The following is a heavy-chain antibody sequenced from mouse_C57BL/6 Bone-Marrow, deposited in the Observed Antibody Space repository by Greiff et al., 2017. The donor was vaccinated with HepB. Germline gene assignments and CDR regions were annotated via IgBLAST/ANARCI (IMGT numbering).Heavy chain of an antibody. V-gene: IGHV1-85*01. D-gene: IGHD1-1*01. J-gene: IGHJ2*01. Sequence: VQLQQSGPELVKPGASVKLSCKASGYTFTSYDINWVKQRPGQGLEWIGWIYPRDGSTKYNEKFKGKATLTVDTSSSTAYMELHSLTSEDSAVYFCALSRYYGSFYFDYWGQGTTLTVSS. CDR1: GYTFTSYD. CDR2: IYPRDGST. CDR3: ALSRYYGSFYFDY.